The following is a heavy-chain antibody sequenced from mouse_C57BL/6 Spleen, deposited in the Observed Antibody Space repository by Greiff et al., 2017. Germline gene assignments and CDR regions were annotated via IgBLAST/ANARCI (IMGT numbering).Heavy chain of an antibody. CDR1: GYTFTSYW. D-gene: IGHD1-1*01. V-gene: IGHV1-55*01. Sequence: QVQLQQPGAELVKPGASVKMSCKASGYTFTSYWITWVKQRPGQGLEWIGDISPGSGSTNYNEKFKSKATLTVDTSSSTAYMQLSSLTSEDSAVYYCSRVDRSRYPFDSRGQGTPGPVSS. J-gene: IGHJ2*01. CDR3: SRVDRSRYPFDS. CDR2: ISPGSGST.